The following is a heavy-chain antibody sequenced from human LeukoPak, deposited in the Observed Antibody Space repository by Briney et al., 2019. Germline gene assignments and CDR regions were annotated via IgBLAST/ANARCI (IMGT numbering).Heavy chain of an antibody. D-gene: IGHD1-7*01. Sequence: GGSLRLSCAASGFTFSGYAMSWVRQAPGKGLEWVSAIGGSGGSTYYADSVKGRFTISRDNSKNTLYLQMNSLRAEDTAVYYCAKDRLQNWNYGEFDYWGQGTLITVSS. CDR3: AKDRLQNWNYGEFDY. CDR2: IGGSGGST. CDR1: GFTFSGYA. J-gene: IGHJ4*02. V-gene: IGHV3-23*01.